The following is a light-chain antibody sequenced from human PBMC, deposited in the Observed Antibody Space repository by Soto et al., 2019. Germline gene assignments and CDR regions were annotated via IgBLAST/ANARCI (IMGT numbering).Light chain of an antibody. J-gene: IGKJ5*01. CDR1: QRISSGL. CDR3: QQYDNSPT. V-gene: IGKV3-20*01. Sequence: EIVLTQSPGTLSLSPGDRATLSCRASQRISSGLLAWYQQRPGQAPRLLIYGVSSRATGTPDRFSGSGSGTDFTLTISRLEPEDFAVYSCQQYDNSPTFGQGTRLEIK. CDR2: GVS.